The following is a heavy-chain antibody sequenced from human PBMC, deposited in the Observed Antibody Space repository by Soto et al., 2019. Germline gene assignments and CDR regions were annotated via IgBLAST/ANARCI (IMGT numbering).Heavy chain of an antibody. V-gene: IGHV4-59*01. Sequence: PSETLSLTCTVSGGSISSYYWSLIRQPQGKGLEWIGYMYNTGSTIYNPSLKSRVTISVDTSKNQFSLKLNSVTAADTAVYYCARDLWGYCGADCYPLDVWGQGTTVTVSS. CDR3: ARDLWGYCGADCYPLDV. J-gene: IGHJ6*02. CDR1: GGSISSYY. CDR2: MYNTGST. D-gene: IGHD2-21*02.